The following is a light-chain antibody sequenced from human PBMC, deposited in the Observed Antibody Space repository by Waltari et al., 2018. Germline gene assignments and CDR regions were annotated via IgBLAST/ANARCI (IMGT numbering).Light chain of an antibody. J-gene: IGKJ1*01. V-gene: IGKV1-17*03. Sequence: DIQMTQSPSSLSASVGDRVTITCRASQTISSYLAWYQQKPGKVPKLLIYAASSLESGVPSRVSGSGSGTEFTLTISSLQPEDFATYYCQQHKSHPPTFGQGTKVEIK. CDR2: AAS. CDR3: QQHKSHPPT. CDR1: QTISSY.